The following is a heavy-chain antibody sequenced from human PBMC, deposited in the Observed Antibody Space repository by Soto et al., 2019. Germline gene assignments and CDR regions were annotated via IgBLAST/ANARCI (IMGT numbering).Heavy chain of an antibody. Sequence: SQTLSLTCTVSGGSISSGDYYWSWIRQPPGKGLEWIGYIYYSGSTYYNPSLKSRVTISVDTSKNQFSLKLSSVTAADTAVYYCARGDFLAAMNGMDVCGQGTTVTLSS. J-gene: IGHJ6*02. CDR3: ARGDFLAAMNGMDV. V-gene: IGHV4-30-4*01. CDR2: IYYSGST. CDR1: GGSISSGDYY. D-gene: IGHD5-18*01.